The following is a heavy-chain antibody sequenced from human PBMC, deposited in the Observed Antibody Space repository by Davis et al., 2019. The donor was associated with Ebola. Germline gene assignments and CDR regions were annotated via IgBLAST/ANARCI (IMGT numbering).Heavy chain of an antibody. J-gene: IGHJ5*02. CDR2: INPHNGNT. CDR3: ARDRVSWPFDP. CDR1: RYTFTNYG. V-gene: IGHV1-18*04. Sequence: ASVTVPRQASRYTFTNYGITWVRHPPGPGREWLGWINPHNGNTNYAQNVQGRVTMTTDTSTSTAYMEVGSLKSDDTAVYCCARDRVSWPFDPWGQGTLVTVSS. D-gene: IGHD6-13*01.